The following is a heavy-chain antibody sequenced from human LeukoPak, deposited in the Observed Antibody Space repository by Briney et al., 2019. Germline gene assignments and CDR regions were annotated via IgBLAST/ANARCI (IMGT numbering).Heavy chain of an antibody. D-gene: IGHD3-10*01. V-gene: IGHV1-18*01. Sequence: ASVKVSCKASGYTFTSYGISWVRQAPGQGLEWLGWISAYNGNTNYAQKRQGRVTMTTDTSTSTAYMELRSLRSDDTAVYYCARDLITMVRGAHLFDYWGQGTLVTVSS. CDR3: ARDLITMVRGAHLFDY. J-gene: IGHJ4*02. CDR1: GYTFTSYG. CDR2: ISAYNGNT.